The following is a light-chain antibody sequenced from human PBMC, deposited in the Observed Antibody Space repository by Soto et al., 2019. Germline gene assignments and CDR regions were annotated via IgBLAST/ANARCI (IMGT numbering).Light chain of an antibody. CDR3: QSYDSSLYVV. Sequence: QSVLTQPPSVSGAPGQRVTISCNGSSSYIGAGYDVHWYQQLPGTAPKLLIYGNTNRPSGVPDRFSGSKSGTSASLAITGLQAEDEADYYCQSYDSSLYVVFGGGTKLTVL. J-gene: IGLJ2*01. CDR2: GNT. CDR1: SSYIGAGYD. V-gene: IGLV1-40*01.